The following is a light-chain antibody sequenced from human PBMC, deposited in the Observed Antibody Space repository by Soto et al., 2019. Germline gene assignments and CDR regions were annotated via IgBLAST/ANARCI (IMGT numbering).Light chain of an antibody. CDR1: SSNTGAGYD. J-gene: IGLJ3*02. V-gene: IGLV1-40*01. Sequence: QSVLTQPPSVSGAPGQRVTISCTGSSSNTGAGYDVHWYQHLPGTAPKLLIYGNSNRPSGVPDRFSASKSGTSASLAITGLQAEDEADYYCAAWDDSLSANWVFGGGTKLTVL. CDR3: AAWDDSLSANWV. CDR2: GNS.